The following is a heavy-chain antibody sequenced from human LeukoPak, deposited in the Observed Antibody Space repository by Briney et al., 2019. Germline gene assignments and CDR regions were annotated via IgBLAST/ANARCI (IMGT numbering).Heavy chain of an antibody. CDR1: GGSFSGYY. CDR3: ARVRDRSSYFYDLDY. Sequence: PSETLSLTCAVYGGSFSGYYWSWIRQPPGKGLEWIGEINHSGSTNYNPSLKSRVTISVDTSKNQFSLKLSSVTAADTAVYYCARVRDRSSYFYDLDYWGQGTLVTASS. V-gene: IGHV4-34*01. D-gene: IGHD3-22*01. J-gene: IGHJ4*02. CDR2: INHSGST.